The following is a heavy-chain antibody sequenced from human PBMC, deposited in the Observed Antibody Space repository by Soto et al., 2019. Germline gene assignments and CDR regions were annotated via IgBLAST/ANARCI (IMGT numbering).Heavy chain of an antibody. CDR2: INHSGST. Sequence: PSETLSLTCALYGGSFSGYSWSWIRQPPGKGLEWIGEINHSGSTNYNPSLKSRVTISVDTSKNQFSLKLSSVTAADTAVYYCARSQNWFDPWGQGTLVTVSS. CDR1: GGSFSGYS. J-gene: IGHJ5*02. CDR3: ARSQNWFDP. V-gene: IGHV4-34*01.